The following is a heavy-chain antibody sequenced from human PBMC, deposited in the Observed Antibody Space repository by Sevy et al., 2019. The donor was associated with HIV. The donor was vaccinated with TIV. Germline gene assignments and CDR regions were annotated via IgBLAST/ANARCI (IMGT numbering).Heavy chain of an antibody. V-gene: IGHV3-30-3*01. D-gene: IGHD6-13*01. Sequence: GGSLRLSCAASGFTLSDYVIHWVRQTPGKGLEWVAMISYDGTNRYFADSVHGRFTISRDSSKNTVYLQMNSLRVDDTAVYYCARDDGIAAAAVSFDYWGQGTLVTVSS. CDR3: ARDDGIAAAAVSFDY. CDR2: ISYDGTNR. CDR1: GFTLSDYV. J-gene: IGHJ4*02.